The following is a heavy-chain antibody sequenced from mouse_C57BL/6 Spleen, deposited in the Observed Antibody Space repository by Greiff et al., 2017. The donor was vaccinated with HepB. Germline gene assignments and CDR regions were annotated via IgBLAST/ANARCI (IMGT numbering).Heavy chain of an antibody. V-gene: IGHV14-4*01. CDR1: GFNIKDDY. D-gene: IGHD1-1*01. Sequence: VQLQQSGAELVRPGASVKLSCTASGFNIKDDYMHWVKQRPEQGLEWIGWIDPENGDTEYASKFQGKATITADASSNTAYLQLSSLTSEDTAVYYCTTSGYGSSFDYWGQGTTLTVSS. CDR2: IDPENGDT. CDR3: TTSGYGSSFDY. J-gene: IGHJ2*01.